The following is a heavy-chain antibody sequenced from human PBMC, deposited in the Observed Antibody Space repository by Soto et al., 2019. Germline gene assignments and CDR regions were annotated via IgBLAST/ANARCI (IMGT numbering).Heavy chain of an antibody. CDR3: ARLPLAAAYSDANT. CDR1: GYSFTSYW. V-gene: IGHV5-10-1*01. CDR2: IDPSDSYI. D-gene: IGHD6-13*01. Sequence: SGESLKISCKGSGYSFTSYWISWVRQMPGKGLVWMGRIDPSDSYINYSPSFQGHVTISADKSISTAYLQWSSLKASDTAMYYCARLPLAAAYSDANTWGQGTLVTVSS. J-gene: IGHJ5*02.